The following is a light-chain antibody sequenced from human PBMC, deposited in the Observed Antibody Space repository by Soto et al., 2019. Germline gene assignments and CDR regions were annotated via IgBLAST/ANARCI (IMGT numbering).Light chain of an antibody. CDR2: DVS. CDR3: SSYTSSSTFYV. V-gene: IGLV2-14*01. J-gene: IGLJ1*01. Sequence: QSVLTKPASVSGSPGQSITISCTGTSSDVGGYNYVSWYQQHPGKAPKLMIYDVSNRPSGVSNRFSGSKSGNTASLTISGLQAEDEADYYCSSYTSSSTFYVFGTGTKLTVL. CDR1: SSDVGGYNY.